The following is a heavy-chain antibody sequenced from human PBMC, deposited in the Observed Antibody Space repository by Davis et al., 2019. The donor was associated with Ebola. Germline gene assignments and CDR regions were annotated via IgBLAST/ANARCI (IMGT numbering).Heavy chain of an antibody. CDR1: GGSISSYY. CDR3: AREVGYYFDY. D-gene: IGHD2-2*03. CDR2: IYCSGST. V-gene: IGHV4-59*12. Sequence: PSETLSLTCTVSGGSISSYYWSWIRQPPGKGLEWIGYIYCSGSTNYNPSLKSRVTISVDTSKNQFSLKLSSVTAADTAVYYCAREVGYYFDYWGQGTLVTVSS. J-gene: IGHJ4*02.